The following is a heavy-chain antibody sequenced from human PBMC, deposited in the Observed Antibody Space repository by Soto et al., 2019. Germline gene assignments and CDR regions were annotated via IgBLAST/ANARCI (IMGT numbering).Heavy chain of an antibody. J-gene: IGHJ5*02. V-gene: IGHV3-30-3*01. D-gene: IGHD6-25*01. CDR3: ARDATAAGPGPNWAVNTVAP. CDR2: ISYDGHSH. CDR1: GFTFSDYT. Sequence: QVQLVESGGGVVQPGRSLRLSCAASGFTFSDYTMHWVRQTPGKGLEWVAVISYDGHSHVDADSVKGRFTISRYNSKNTLFLHMNSLRIEDTAVYYGARDATAAGPGPNWAVNTVAPWGQGTLVTVSS.